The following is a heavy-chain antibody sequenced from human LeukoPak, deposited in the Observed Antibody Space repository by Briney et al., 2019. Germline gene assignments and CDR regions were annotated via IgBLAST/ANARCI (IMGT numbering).Heavy chain of an antibody. Sequence: GGSLRLSRAASGFTFSSYGMHWVRQAPGKGLEWVAVIWYDGSNENYADSVKGRLTISRDNSKSTLYLQMNSLRAEDTAVFYCTRASAVAGPYYGMDVWGQGTTVTVSS. CDR1: GFTFSSYG. CDR2: IWYDGSNE. J-gene: IGHJ6*02. D-gene: IGHD6-19*01. CDR3: TRASAVAGPYYGMDV. V-gene: IGHV3-33*01.